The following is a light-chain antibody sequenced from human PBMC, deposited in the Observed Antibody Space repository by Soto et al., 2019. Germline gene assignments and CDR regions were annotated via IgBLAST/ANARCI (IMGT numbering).Light chain of an antibody. CDR3: SSYTSSSIYV. Sequence: SLLTPPAPLSGAPGQAVTLSCPGTSSDVGGYNYVSWYQQHPGKAPKLMIYDVSNRPSGVSNRFSGSKSGNTASLTISGLQAEDEADYYCSSYTSSSIYVFGTGTKVTVL. CDR1: SSDVGGYNY. CDR2: DVS. V-gene: IGLV2-14*01. J-gene: IGLJ1*01.